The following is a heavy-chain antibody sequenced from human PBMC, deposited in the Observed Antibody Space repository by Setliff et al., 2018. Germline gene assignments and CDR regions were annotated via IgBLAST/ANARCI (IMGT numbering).Heavy chain of an antibody. Sequence: ASVKVSCKASGHTFTSYFMQWVRQAPGQGLEWMGMINPSGGYTIYAQKFQGRVTMTEDTSTDTAYMELSSLRSEDTAVYYCAFPYGDYVNAFDIWGQGTMVTVSS. D-gene: IGHD4-17*01. CDR1: GHTFTSYF. V-gene: IGHV1-46*03. CDR2: INPSGGYT. J-gene: IGHJ3*02. CDR3: AFPYGDYVNAFDI.